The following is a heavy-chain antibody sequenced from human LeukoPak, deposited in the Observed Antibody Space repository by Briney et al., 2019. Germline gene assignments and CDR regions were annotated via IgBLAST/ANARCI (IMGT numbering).Heavy chain of an antibody. CDR2: INPNSGGT. J-gene: IGHJ4*02. CDR3: ARVTHFFSSSWYYFDY. D-gene: IGHD6-13*01. V-gene: IGHV1-2*02. Sequence: ASVKVSCKASGYTFTGYYMHWVRQAPGQGLEWMGWINPNSGGTNYAQKFQGRVTMTRDTSISTAYMELSRLRSDDTAVYYCARVTHFFSSSWYYFDYWGQGTLVTVSS. CDR1: GYTFTGYY.